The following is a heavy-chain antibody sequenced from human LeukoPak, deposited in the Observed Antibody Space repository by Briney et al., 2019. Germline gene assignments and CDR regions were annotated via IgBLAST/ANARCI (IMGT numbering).Heavy chain of an antibody. D-gene: IGHD1-1*01. Sequence: PGGSLRLSCVASGFSFSTYAIHWVRQAPGKGLEWVAVISKDGSNKYYADSVKGRFSISRDNSQNTLYLQMNSLRAEDTAVYYCARASDVPPGTFDYWGQGTLVTVSS. V-gene: IGHV3-30*04. CDR3: ARASDVPPGTFDY. J-gene: IGHJ4*02. CDR2: ISKDGSNK. CDR1: GFSFSTYA.